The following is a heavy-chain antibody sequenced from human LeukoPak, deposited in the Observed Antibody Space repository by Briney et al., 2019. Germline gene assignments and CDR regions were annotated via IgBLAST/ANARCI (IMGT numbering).Heavy chain of an antibody. CDR2: ISTTSSYT. D-gene: IGHD6-13*01. J-gene: IGHJ4*02. CDR3: ARGIAAAANYFDY. V-gene: IGHV3-11*05. CDR1: GFXFSAYY. Sequence: GGSLRLSCAASGFXFSAYYISWIRQAPGKGQEWVSDISTTSSYTNHADSVKGRFTISRDNAKNSLYLQMNSLRAEDTAVYYCARGIAAAANYFDYWGQGTLVTVSS.